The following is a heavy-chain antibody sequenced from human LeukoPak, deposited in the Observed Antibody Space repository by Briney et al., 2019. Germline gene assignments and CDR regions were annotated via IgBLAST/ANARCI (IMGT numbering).Heavy chain of an antibody. D-gene: IGHD2-2*01. CDR2: IKQDGSQI. J-gene: IGHJ4*02. CDR3: AREYCSGTSCYGYFDY. V-gene: IGHV3-7*01. Sequence: GGSLRLSCTASGFTFGDYAMSWVRQAPGKGLEWVANIKQDGSQIFYVDSVKGRFTISRDTAKNSLSLQMNSLRAEDTAVYYCAREYCSGTSCYGYFDYWGQGTLVTVSS. CDR1: GFTFGDYA.